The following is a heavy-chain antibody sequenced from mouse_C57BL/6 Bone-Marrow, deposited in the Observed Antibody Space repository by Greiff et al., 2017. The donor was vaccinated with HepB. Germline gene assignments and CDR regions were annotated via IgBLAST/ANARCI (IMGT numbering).Heavy chain of an antibody. CDR2: IWSGGST. J-gene: IGHJ4*01. CDR1: GFSLTSYG. D-gene: IGHD2-12*01. Sequence: QVHVKQSGPGLVQPSQSLSITCTVSGFSLTSYGVHWVRQSPGKGLEWLGVIWSGGSTDYNAAFISRLSTSKDNSKSQVFFKMNSQQADDTAKYYCARNLHVTTIYYYAMDYWGQGTSVTVSS. V-gene: IGHV2-2*01. CDR3: ARNLHVTTIYYYAMDY.